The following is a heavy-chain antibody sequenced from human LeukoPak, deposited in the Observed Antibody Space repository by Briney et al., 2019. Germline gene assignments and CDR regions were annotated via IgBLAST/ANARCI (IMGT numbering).Heavy chain of an antibody. CDR1: GYRFTSYW. CDR2: IYPVDAST. J-gene: IGHJ5*02. V-gene: IGHV5-51*01. D-gene: IGHD3-10*01. CDR3: ARHPLSTTMVRGVIIPNWFYP. Sequence: GESLKISWKASGYRFTSYWIGWVRQLPGKGLEWMGTIYPVDASTRYSPSFQGQVTISAGKSISTTYLQWSSLKASDTAMYYCARHPLSTTMVRGVIIPNWFYPWGQGTLVTVSS.